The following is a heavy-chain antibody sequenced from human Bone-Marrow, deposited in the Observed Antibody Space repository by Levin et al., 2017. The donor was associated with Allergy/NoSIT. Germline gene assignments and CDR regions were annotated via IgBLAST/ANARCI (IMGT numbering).Heavy chain of an antibody. CDR1: GGTFSTSA. CDR3: ARGRKVTFVHGTYYYYMDV. CDR2: IIPVFTTP. J-gene: IGHJ6*03. Sequence: SVKVSCKASGGTFSTSAISWVRQAPGLGLDWIGGIIPVFTTPNTAQKFQGRVTITADESTTTAYLELSSLRSDDTAVYYCARGRKVTFVHGTYYYYMDVWGKGTTVTVSS. D-gene: IGHD3/OR15-3a*01. V-gene: IGHV1-69*13.